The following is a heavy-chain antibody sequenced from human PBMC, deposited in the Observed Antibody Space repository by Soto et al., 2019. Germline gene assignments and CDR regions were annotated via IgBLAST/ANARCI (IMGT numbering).Heavy chain of an antibody. Sequence: ASVKVSCTASGYTFTSYGISWVRQAPGQGLEWMGWISAYNGNTNYAQKLQGRVTMTTDTSTSTAYMELRSLRSDDTAVYYCARDRRPSYSSSWSGTLPHSWFDPWGQGTLVTVSS. V-gene: IGHV1-18*01. CDR2: ISAYNGNT. CDR3: ARDRRPSYSSSWSGTLPHSWFDP. J-gene: IGHJ5*02. D-gene: IGHD6-13*01. CDR1: GYTFTSYG.